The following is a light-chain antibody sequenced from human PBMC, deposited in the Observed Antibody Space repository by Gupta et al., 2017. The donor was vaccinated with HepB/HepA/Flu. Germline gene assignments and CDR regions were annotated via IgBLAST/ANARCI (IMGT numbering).Light chain of an antibody. Sequence: QSVLTQPPSLSGAPGQRVTISCTGGRSNIGAEDGIDWYHQLPATAPNLLIFGKSNRRSGVPARFSGSKYGTSAALATTGLQAEDEADYYCQSYDSNRSVWVFGGGTKVTVL. J-gene: IGLJ3*02. CDR1: RSNIGAEDG. CDR3: QSYDSNRSVWV. V-gene: IGLV1-40*01. CDR2: GKS.